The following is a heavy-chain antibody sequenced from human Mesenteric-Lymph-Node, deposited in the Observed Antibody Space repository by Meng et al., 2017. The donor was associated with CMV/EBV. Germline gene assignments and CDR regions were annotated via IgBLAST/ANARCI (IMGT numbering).Heavy chain of an antibody. CDR2: FYYSGST. D-gene: IGHD3-9*01. CDR1: GGSISSYY. V-gene: IGHV4-59*08. Sequence: GSLRLSCTVSGGSISSYYWSWIRQPPGKGLEWIGYFYYSGSTNYNPSLKSRVTISVDTSKNQFSLKLSSVTAADTAVYYCASLTTRITITYWGQGTLVTVSS. CDR3: ASLTTRITITY. J-gene: IGHJ4*02.